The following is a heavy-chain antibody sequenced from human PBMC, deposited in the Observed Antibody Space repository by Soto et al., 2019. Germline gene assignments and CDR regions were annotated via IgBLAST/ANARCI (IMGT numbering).Heavy chain of an antibody. D-gene: IGHD3-3*01. Sequence: SETLSFTCTVSGGSISSYYWNWIRQPPGKGLEWIGYIYYSRSTNYNPSLKSRVTISVETYKNQFSLKLSSVTAADTAVYYCASSRHYDFWSGYAYHFDYWGQGTLVTLSS. CDR1: GGSISSYY. CDR2: IYYSRST. V-gene: IGHV4-59*01. CDR3: ASSRHYDFWSGYAYHFDY. J-gene: IGHJ4*02.